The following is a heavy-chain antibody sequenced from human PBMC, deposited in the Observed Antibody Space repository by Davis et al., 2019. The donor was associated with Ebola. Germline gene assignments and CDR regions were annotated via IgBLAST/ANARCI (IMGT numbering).Heavy chain of an antibody. J-gene: IGHJ6*04. CDR1: GFTFSSYA. CDR3: ARDHGSWYHYYYGMDV. V-gene: IGHV3-30*04. D-gene: IGHD6-13*01. Sequence: GGSLRLSCAASGFTFSSYAMHWVRQAPGKGLEWVAVISYDGSNKYYADSVKGRFTISRDNSKNTLYLQMNSLRAEDTAVYYCARDHGSWYHYYYGMDVWGKGTTVTVSS. CDR2: ISYDGSNK.